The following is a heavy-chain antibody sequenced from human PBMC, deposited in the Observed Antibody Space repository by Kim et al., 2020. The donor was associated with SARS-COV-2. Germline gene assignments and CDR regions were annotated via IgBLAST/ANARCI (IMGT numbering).Heavy chain of an antibody. CDR3: AKDIVVVPAAMGVDYYYGMDV. D-gene: IGHD2-2*01. CDR1: GFTFSSYS. V-gene: IGHV3-48*02. J-gene: IGHJ6*02. Sequence: GGSLRLSCAASGFTFSSYSMNWVRQAPGKGLEWVSYISSSSSTIYYAASVKGRFTISRDNAKNSLYMQMNSLRDEHMAVDYWAKDIVVVPAAMGVDYYYGMDVWGQGTTVTVSS. CDR2: ISSSSSTI.